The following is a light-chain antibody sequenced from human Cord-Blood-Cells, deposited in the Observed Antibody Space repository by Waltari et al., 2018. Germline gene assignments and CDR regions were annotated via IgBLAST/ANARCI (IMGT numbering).Light chain of an antibody. CDR2: DVS. V-gene: IGLV2-11*01. Sequence: QSALTQPRSVSGSPGQSVTISCTGTSRAVGGYKYVSWYQQHPVKAPKLMIYDVSKRPSGVPDRFSGSKSGNTASLTISGLQAEDEADYYCCSYAGSYTFVFGTGTKVTVL. J-gene: IGLJ1*01. CDR3: CSYAGSYTFV. CDR1: SRAVGGYKY.